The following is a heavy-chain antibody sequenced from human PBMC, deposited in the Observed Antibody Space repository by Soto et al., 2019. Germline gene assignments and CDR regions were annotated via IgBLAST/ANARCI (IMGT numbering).Heavy chain of an antibody. CDR2: IYWDDDK. CDR1: GLSLTTTGVG. CDR3: VQSRCGGDCLQSYSSHSYYGLDV. D-gene: IGHD2-21*02. Sequence: QITLKESGPTLVKPTQTLTLTCTFSGLSLTTTGVGVGWIRQPPGKALEWLALIYWDDDKRYSPSLKSRLTTTKHTSNNQVVLTLTNIAPVDTATYYCVQSRCGGDCLQSYSSHSYYGLDVWGQGTTVTVSS. J-gene: IGHJ6*02. V-gene: IGHV2-5*02.